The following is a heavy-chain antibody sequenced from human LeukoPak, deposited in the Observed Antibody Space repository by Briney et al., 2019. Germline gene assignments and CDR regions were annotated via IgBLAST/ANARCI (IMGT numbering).Heavy chain of an antibody. D-gene: IGHD3-10*02. CDR2: IKWDGGRT. CDR1: GFTFDDHG. V-gene: IGHV3-20*04. J-gene: IGHJ6*04. CDR3: AELGITMIGGV. Sequence: GGSLRLSCAASGFTFDDHGMSWVRQAPGKGLEWVSGIKWDGGRTGYADSVKGRFTISRDNAKNTLYLQMNSLRAEDTAVYYCAELGITMIGGVWGKGTTVTISS.